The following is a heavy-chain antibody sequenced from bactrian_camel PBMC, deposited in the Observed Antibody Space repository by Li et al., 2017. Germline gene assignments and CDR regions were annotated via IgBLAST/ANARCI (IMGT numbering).Heavy chain of an antibody. CDR3: ATARGFRDPPRTRDFKS. D-gene: IGHD1*01. J-gene: IGHJ6*01. V-gene: IGHV3S40*01. CDR1: GYALSSIC. CDR2: IYTGGGIT. Sequence: DVQLVESGGGSVQAGGSLRLSCAVSGYALSSICMGWFRQAPGKEREGVALIYTGGGITYYAESVKGRFTISQDKAAENTVYLQMSSLKPEDTSIYYCATARGFRDPPRTRDFKSWGQGTQVTVS.